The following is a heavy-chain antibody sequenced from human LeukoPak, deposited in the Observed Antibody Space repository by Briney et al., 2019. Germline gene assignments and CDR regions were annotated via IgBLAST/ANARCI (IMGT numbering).Heavy chain of an antibody. CDR3: AKDSLYSSSWYYFDY. Sequence: GGSLRLSCAASGFSFSSYAMSWVRQAPGKGLEWVSAIGGSGGSTYYADSVKGRFTISRDNSKNTLYLQMNSLRAEDTAVYYCAKDSLYSSSWYYFDYWGQGTLVTVSS. V-gene: IGHV3-23*01. D-gene: IGHD6-13*01. CDR2: IGGSGGST. CDR1: GFSFSSYA. J-gene: IGHJ4*02.